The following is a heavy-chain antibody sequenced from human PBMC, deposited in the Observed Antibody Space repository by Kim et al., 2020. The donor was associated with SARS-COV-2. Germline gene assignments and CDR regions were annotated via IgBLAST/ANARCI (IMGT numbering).Heavy chain of an antibody. J-gene: IGHJ4*02. CDR2: ISAYNGNT. V-gene: IGHV1-18*01. CDR1: GYTFTSYG. D-gene: IGHD3-10*01. Sequence: ASVKVSCKASGYTFTSYGISWVRQAPGQGLEWMGWISAYNGNTNYAQKLQGRVTMTTDTSTSTAYMELRSLRSDDTAVYYCAIGSGSAFDPLSYDYWGQGTLVTVSS. CDR3: AIGSGSAFDPLSYDY.